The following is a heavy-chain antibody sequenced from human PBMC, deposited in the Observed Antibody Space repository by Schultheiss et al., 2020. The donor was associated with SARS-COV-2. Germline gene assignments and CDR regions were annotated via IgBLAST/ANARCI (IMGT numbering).Heavy chain of an antibody. CDR3: ARPGCRGSTSCYTRGWYFDL. D-gene: IGHD2-2*02. J-gene: IGHJ2*01. Sequence: SETLSLTCTVSGYSISSGYYWSWIRQPPGKGLEWIGEINHSGSTNYNPSLKSRVTMSVDTSKNQFSLKLSSVTAADTAVYYWARPGCRGSTSCYTRGWYFDLWGRGTLVTVSS. V-gene: IGHV4-38-2*02. CDR1: GYSISSGYY. CDR2: INHSGST.